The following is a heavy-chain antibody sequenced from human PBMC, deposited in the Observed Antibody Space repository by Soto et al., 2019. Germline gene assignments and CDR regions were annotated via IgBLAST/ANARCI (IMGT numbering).Heavy chain of an antibody. J-gene: IGHJ6*02. CDR3: AKSTLVAARPWNYYGMDV. D-gene: IGHD6-6*01. Sequence: GSLRLSCAASGFTFSSYAMSWVRQAPGKGLEWVSAISGSGGSTYYADSVKGRFTISRDNSKNTLYLQMNSLRAEDTAVYYCAKSTLVAARPWNYYGMDVWGQGTTVTVSS. CDR1: GFTFSSYA. CDR2: ISGSGGST. V-gene: IGHV3-23*01.